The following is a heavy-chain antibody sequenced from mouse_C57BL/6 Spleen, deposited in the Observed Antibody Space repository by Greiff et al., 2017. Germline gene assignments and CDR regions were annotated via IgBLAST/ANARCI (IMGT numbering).Heavy chain of an antibody. CDR1: GYTFTSYT. D-gene: IGHD2-5*01. V-gene: IGHV1-4*01. CDR2: INPSSGYT. Sequence: VQLQQSGAELARPGASVKMSCKASGYTFTSYTMHWVKQRPGQGLEWIGYINPSSGYTKYNQKFKDKATLTADKSSSTAYMQLSSLTSEDSAVYYCARGFYSNYWYFDVWGTGTTVTVSS. CDR3: ARGFYSNYWYFDV. J-gene: IGHJ1*03.